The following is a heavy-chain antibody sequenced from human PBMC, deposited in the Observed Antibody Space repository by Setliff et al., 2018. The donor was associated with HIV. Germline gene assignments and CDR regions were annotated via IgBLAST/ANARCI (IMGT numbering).Heavy chain of an antibody. D-gene: IGHD6-13*01. CDR3: AKQQQLRYNSYYYYYGMDV. Sequence: ASVKVSCKASGYTFISYAMHWVRQAPGQRLEWMGWINAGNGNTKYSQKFQGRVTITRDTSASTAYMELSSLRSEDTAVYYCAKQQQLRYNSYYYYYGMDVWGQGTTVTVSS. J-gene: IGHJ6*02. CDR2: INAGNGNT. CDR1: GYTFISYA. V-gene: IGHV1-3*01.